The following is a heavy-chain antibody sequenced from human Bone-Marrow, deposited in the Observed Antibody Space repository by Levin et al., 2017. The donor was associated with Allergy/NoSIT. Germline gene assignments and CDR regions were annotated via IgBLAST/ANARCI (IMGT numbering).Heavy chain of an antibody. CDR1: GFTFITYA. Sequence: GGSLRLSCAASGFTFITYAMHWVRQAPGKGLEWVAVVSHDGSDKYYADSVKGRFTISRDNSKNTLYLQMNSLRAEDTAAYSCARSYGSIATAPMDVWGQGTTVTVSS. CDR3: ARSYGSIATAPMDV. J-gene: IGHJ6*02. V-gene: IGHV3-30*04. CDR2: VSHDGSDK. D-gene: IGHD6-13*01.